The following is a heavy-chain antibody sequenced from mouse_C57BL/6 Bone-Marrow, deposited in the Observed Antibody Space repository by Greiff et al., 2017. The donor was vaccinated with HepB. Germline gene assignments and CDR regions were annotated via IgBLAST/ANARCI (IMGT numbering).Heavy chain of an antibody. Sequence: VQLQQSGAELVKPGASVKISCKASGYAFSSYWMNWVKQRPGKGLEWIGQIYPGDGDTNYNGKFKGKATLTADKSSSTAYMQLSSLTSEDSAVYFCARLYDYDQTAWFAYWGQGTLVTVSA. CDR3: ARLYDYDQTAWFAY. CDR2: IYPGDGDT. D-gene: IGHD2-4*01. J-gene: IGHJ3*01. V-gene: IGHV1-80*01. CDR1: GYAFSSYW.